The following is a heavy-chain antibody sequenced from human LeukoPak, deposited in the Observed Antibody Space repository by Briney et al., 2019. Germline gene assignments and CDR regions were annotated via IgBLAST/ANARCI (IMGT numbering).Heavy chain of an antibody. D-gene: IGHD6-19*01. V-gene: IGHV3-30*04. CDR2: ISNDERNK. CDR3: ARHRRIAVAGSYYYYGMDV. CDR1: GFNFHNFA. Sequence: PGGSLRLSCEASGFNFHNFAMHWVRQAPGKGLEWVAVISNDERNKYYTDSVKGRFTISIDNSKSTVYLQMNSLRPEDTAVYYCARHRRIAVAGSYYYYGMDVWGQGTTVTVSS. J-gene: IGHJ6*02.